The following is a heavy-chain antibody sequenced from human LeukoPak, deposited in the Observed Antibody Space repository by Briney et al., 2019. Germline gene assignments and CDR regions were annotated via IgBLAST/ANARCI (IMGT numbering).Heavy chain of an antibody. Sequence: GKSLKISCKGSGYSFTTYWIAWVRQMPGKGLEWMGTIYPGDSDTRYSPSFEGQVTISADKSISTAYLQWRSLKASDTAMYYCARRDCSGGTCYAYWGQGTLVTVSS. CDR3: ARRDCSGGTCYAY. J-gene: IGHJ4*02. CDR2: IYPGDSDT. CDR1: GYSFTTYW. V-gene: IGHV5-51*01. D-gene: IGHD2-15*01.